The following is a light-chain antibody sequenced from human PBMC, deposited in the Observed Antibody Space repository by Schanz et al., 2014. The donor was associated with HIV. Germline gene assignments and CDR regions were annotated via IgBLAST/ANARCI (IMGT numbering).Light chain of an antibody. Sequence: DIQLTQSPSFLSASVGDRVTLTCRASQDFSSYLAWYQQKPGVAPKLLMYAASTLQSGVPSRFSGSGSGTEFTLTISSLQPEDFATYYCQQYYSFSYTFGQGTKLEIK. CDR1: QDFSSY. V-gene: IGKV1-9*01. J-gene: IGKJ2*01. CDR2: AAS. CDR3: QQYYSFSYT.